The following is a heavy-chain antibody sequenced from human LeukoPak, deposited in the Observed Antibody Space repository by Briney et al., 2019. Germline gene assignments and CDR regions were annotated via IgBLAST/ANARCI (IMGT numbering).Heavy chain of an antibody. CDR2: IKEDGSQN. Sequence: GGSLRLSCAASGFTFSSCEMNWVRQAPGKGLEWVANIKEDGSQNHYVDSVKGRFTISRDNAKNSLYLQMNSLRAEDTASYYCARVGYGSSHFDFWGQGTLVTVSS. CDR1: GFTFSSCE. CDR3: ARVGYGSSHFDF. D-gene: IGHD6-6*01. J-gene: IGHJ4*02. V-gene: IGHV3-7*05.